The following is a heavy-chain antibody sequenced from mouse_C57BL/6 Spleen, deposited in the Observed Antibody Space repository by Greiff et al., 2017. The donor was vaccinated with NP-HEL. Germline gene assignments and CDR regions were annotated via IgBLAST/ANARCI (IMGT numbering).Heavy chain of an antibody. Sequence: DVMLVESGGGLVKPGGSLKLSCAASGFTFSDYGMHWVRQAPEKGLEWVAYISSGSSTIYYADTVQGRFTISRDNAKNTLFLQMTSLRSEDTAMYYCASPYDYDVGLYAMDYWGQGTSVTVSS. D-gene: IGHD2-4*01. CDR3: ASPYDYDVGLYAMDY. CDR2: ISSGSSTI. J-gene: IGHJ4*01. CDR1: GFTFSDYG. V-gene: IGHV5-17*01.